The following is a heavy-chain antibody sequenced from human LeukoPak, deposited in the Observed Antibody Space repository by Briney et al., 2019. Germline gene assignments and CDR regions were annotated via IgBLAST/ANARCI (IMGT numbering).Heavy chain of an antibody. J-gene: IGHJ3*02. Sequence: GRSLRLSCAASGFTFSSYGMHWVRQAPGKGLEWVAVISYDGSNKYYADSVKGRFTISRDNSKNTLYLQMNSLRAEGTAVYYCAKVHEDFDYGGNHDAFDIWGQGTMVTVSS. D-gene: IGHD4-23*01. CDR1: GFTFSSYG. CDR3: AKVHEDFDYGGNHDAFDI. V-gene: IGHV3-30*18. CDR2: ISYDGSNK.